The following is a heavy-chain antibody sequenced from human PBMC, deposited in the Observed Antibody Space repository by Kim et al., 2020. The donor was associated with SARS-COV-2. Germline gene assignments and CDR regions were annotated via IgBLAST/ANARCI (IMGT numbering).Heavy chain of an antibody. CDR1: GFTFSSYA. CDR2: ISGSGGST. J-gene: IGHJ5*02. V-gene: IGHV3-23*01. CDR3: AKGGEYYYDSSGYYGWFDP. D-gene: IGHD3-22*01. Sequence: GGSLRLSCAASGFTFSSYAMSWVRQAPGKGLEWVSAISGSGGSTYYADSVKGRFTISRDNSKNTLYLQMNSLRAEDTAVYYCAKGGEYYYDSSGYYGWFDPWGQGTLVTVSS.